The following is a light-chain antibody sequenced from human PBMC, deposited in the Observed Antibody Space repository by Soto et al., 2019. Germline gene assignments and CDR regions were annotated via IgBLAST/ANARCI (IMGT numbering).Light chain of an antibody. CDR3: QQYVSPPIT. CDR1: QSVTSTY. Sequence: EIVLTQSPGTLSLPPGERATLSCRASQSVTSTYLGWYQQKPGQAPSLLIYGASSRATGIPDRFSGSGSGTDFTLTISRLEPEDFAVYYCQQYVSPPITFGQGTRLEIK. CDR2: GAS. V-gene: IGKV3-20*01. J-gene: IGKJ5*01.